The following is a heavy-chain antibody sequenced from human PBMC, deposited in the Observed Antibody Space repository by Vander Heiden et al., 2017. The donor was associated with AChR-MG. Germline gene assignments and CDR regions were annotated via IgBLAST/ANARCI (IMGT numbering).Heavy chain of an antibody. V-gene: IGHV3-53*01. Sequence: EVQLVESGGGLIQPGGSLRLSCAASGFTVSSNYMSWVRQAPGKGLEWVSVIYSGGSTYYADSVKGRFTISRDNSKNTLYLQMNSLRAEDTAVYYCAREGVDTAMVIQSGGFGYWGQGTLVTVSS. CDR3: AREGVDTAMVIQSGGFGY. CDR1: GFTVSSNY. CDR2: IYSGGST. D-gene: IGHD5-18*01. J-gene: IGHJ4*02.